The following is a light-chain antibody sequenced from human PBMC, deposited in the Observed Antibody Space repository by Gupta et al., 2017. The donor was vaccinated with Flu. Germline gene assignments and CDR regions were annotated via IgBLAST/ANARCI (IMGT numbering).Light chain of an antibody. CDR1: DSYIGRNF. CDR2: RND. Sequence: SVLSQPPSASGAPGQRVNISCSGTDSYIGRNFVFWYQHFPGTAPILLIYRNDQRPSGGPDRFSASKSGTSACLSISGLRSYEEAKYYCCSWDAAVTVPHLAFGGGTKVTVL. J-gene: IGLJ3*02. CDR3: CSWDAAVTVPHLA. V-gene: IGLV1-47*01.